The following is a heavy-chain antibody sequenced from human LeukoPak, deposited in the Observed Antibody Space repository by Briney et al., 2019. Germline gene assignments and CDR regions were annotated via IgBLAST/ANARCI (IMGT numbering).Heavy chain of an antibody. D-gene: IGHD3-9*01. CDR1: GYTLTELS. V-gene: IGHV1-24*01. J-gene: IGHJ4*02. CDR3: ATSLVYDILTGYYY. CDR2: FDPEDGET. Sequence: ASVKVSCKVSGYTLTELSMHWVRQAPGKGLEWMGGFDPEDGETIYAQKFQGRVTMTEDTSTDTAYMELSSLRSEDTAVYYCATSLVYDILTGYYYWGQGTLVTVSS.